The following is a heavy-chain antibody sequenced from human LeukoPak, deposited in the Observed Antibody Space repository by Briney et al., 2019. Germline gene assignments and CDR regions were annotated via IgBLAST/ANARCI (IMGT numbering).Heavy chain of an antibody. J-gene: IGHJ3*01. D-gene: IGHD3-3*01. CDR2: IIQSGRI. V-gene: IGHV4-34*12. CDR1: GGSFSDHY. CDR3: ARAISDFWSGYPSGGAFDL. Sequence: SETLSLTCAVYGGSFSDHYWIWIRQPPGKGLEYIGEIIQSGRINFNPSLKSRVTISLDTSKNQFSPRLSSVTAADTAVYYCARAISDFWSGYPSGGAFDLWGQGTMVTVSS.